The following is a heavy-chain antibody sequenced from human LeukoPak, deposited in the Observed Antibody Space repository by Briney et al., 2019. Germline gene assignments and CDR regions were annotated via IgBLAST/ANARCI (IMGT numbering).Heavy chain of an antibody. Sequence: ASVKVSCKASGGTFSSYAISWVRQAPGQGLEWMGRIIPILGIANYAQKFQGRVTITADKSTSTAYMELSNLRSEDTAVYYCARDPHVDTAMGNFDYWGQGTLVTVSS. CDR1: GGTFSSYA. J-gene: IGHJ4*02. D-gene: IGHD5-18*01. CDR2: IIPILGIA. V-gene: IGHV1-69*04. CDR3: ARDPHVDTAMGNFDY.